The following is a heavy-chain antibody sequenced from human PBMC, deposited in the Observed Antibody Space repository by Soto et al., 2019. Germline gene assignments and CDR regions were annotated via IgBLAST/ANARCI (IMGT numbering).Heavy chain of an antibody. V-gene: IGHV3-23*01. CDR2: ISGSGGST. Sequence: EVQLLESGGGLVQPGGSLRLSCAASGFTFSSYAMSWFRQAPEKGLEWVSDISGSGGSTYYADSVKGRFTISRDNSNNALYLQMNSLRAEDTSVYYCAKDGYQQWLVQSPVDYWGQGTLVTFSS. CDR3: AKDGYQQWLVQSPVDY. CDR1: GFTFSSYA. J-gene: IGHJ4*02. D-gene: IGHD6-19*01.